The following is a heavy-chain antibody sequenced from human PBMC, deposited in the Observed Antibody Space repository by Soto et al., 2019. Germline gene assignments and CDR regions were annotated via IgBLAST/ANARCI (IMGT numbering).Heavy chain of an antibody. Sequence: GGSLRLSCAASGFNFSSYAMRWVRQAPGKGLEWVSSIGGGGGSTFYADSVKGRFTISRDNSKNTLYLQMNSLRAEDTAVYYCAKALRYFDWLPPLDYWGQGTLVTVSS. J-gene: IGHJ4*02. CDR1: GFNFSSYA. CDR2: IGGGGGST. D-gene: IGHD3-9*01. CDR3: AKALRYFDWLPPLDY. V-gene: IGHV3-23*01.